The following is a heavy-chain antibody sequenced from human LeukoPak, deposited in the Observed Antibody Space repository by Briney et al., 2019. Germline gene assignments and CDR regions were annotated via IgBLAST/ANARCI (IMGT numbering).Heavy chain of an antibody. CDR1: GFTFSSYG. Sequence: GGSLRLSCAASGFTFSSYGMHWVRQAPGKGLEWVAFIRYDGSNKYYADSVKGRFTISRDNSKSTLYLQMNSLRAEDTAVYYCAKDLRIQLWGGYWGQGTLVTVSS. V-gene: IGHV3-30*02. CDR2: IRYDGSNK. D-gene: IGHD5-18*01. J-gene: IGHJ4*02. CDR3: AKDLRIQLWGGY.